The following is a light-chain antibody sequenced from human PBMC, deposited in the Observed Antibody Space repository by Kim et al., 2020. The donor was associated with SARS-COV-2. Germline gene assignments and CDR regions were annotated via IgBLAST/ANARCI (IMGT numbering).Light chain of an antibody. J-gene: IGLJ3*02. Sequence: SPGQTIAISCTGTSSDSGFYNYVSWYQQHPGEAPKLLIYAVTERPSGVSSRFSGSKSGNTASLTISGLQAEDEADYYCSSFGISGVFGGGTQLTVL. CDR1: SSDSGFYNY. V-gene: IGLV2-14*03. CDR2: AVT. CDR3: SSFGISGV.